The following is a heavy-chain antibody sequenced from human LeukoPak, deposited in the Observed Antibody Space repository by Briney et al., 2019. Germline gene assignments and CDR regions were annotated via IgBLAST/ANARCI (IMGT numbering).Heavy chain of an antibody. CDR3: ARAYTGSYYSFYFDY. D-gene: IGHD1-26*01. CDR2: IKQDGSEK. J-gene: IGHJ4*02. CDR1: GFTFSSYW. Sequence: SGGSLRLSCAASGFTFSSYWMSWVRQAPGKGLEWVANIKQDGSEKYYVDSVKGRFTISRDNAKNSLYLQMNSLRAEDTAVYYCARAYTGSYYSFYFDYWGQGTLVTVSS. V-gene: IGHV3-7*01.